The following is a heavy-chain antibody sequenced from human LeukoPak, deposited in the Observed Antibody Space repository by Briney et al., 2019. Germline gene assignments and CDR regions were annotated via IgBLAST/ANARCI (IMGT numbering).Heavy chain of an antibody. CDR1: GGTFSSYA. D-gene: IGHD5-24*01. CDR2: INPSGGST. J-gene: IGHJ4*02. Sequence: GASVKVSCKASGGTFSSYAISWVRQAPGQGLEWMGIINPSGGSTSYAQKFQGRVTMTRDMSTSTVYMELSSLRSEDTAVYYCARDREMATIGDYFDYWGQGTLVTVSS. V-gene: IGHV1-46*01. CDR3: ARDREMATIGDYFDY.